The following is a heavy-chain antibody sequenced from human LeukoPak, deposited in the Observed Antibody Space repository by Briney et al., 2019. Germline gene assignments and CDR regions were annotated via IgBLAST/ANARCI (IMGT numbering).Heavy chain of an antibody. J-gene: IGHJ3*02. CDR1: GGSISSGGYY. D-gene: IGHD3-10*01. V-gene: IGHV4-30-2*01. Sequence: SQTLSLTRTVSGGSISSGGYYWSWIRQPPGKGLEWIGYIYHSGSTYYNPSLKSRVTISVDRSKNQFSLKLSSVTAADTAVYYCARLAYYYGSGSWVAFDIWGQGTMVTVSS. CDR3: ARLAYYYGSGSWVAFDI. CDR2: IYHSGST.